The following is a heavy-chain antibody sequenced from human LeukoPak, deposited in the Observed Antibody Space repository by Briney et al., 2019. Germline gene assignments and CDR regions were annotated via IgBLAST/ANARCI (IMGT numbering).Heavy chain of an antibody. V-gene: IGHV3-23*01. Sequence: AGGSLRPSCAASGFTFSNYAMSWVRQAPGKGLEWVSAISSSGGSTYYAGSVKGRFTISRDNSKLYLQMNSLRAEDTAVYYCAKDRAYCSGGSCYYSGFDYWGQGTLVTVSS. D-gene: IGHD2-15*01. CDR1: GFTFSNYA. CDR3: AKDRAYCSGGSCYYSGFDY. J-gene: IGHJ4*02. CDR2: ISSSGGST.